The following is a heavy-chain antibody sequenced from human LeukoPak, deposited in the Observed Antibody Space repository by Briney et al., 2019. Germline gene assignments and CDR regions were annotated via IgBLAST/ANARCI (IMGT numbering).Heavy chain of an antibody. CDR2: MNPNSGNT. CDR3: ARGAQYSSSWYTGYYYYYMDV. J-gene: IGHJ6*03. V-gene: IGHV1-8*01. D-gene: IGHD6-13*01. Sequence: GESLKVSCKASGYTFTSYDINWVRQATGQGLEWMGWMNPNSGNTGYAQKFQGRVTMTRNTSISTAYMELSSLRSEDTAVYYCARGAQYSSSWYTGYYYYYMDVWGKGTTVTVSS. CDR1: GYTFTSYD.